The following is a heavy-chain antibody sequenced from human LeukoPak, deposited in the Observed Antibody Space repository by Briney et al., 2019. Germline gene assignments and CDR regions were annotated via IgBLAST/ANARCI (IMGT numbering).Heavy chain of an antibody. J-gene: IGHJ6*03. CDR3: AKDGWYGLYYYYYYMDV. D-gene: IGHD6-19*01. CDR1: GFTFSSYG. Sequence: GGSLRLTCAASGFTFSSYGMHWVRQAPGKGLEWVAVRWYDGSNKYYADSVKGRFTISRDNSKNTLYLQMNSLRAEDTAVYYCAKDGWYGLYYYYYYMDVWGKGTTVTVSS. V-gene: IGHV3-33*06. CDR2: RWYDGSNK.